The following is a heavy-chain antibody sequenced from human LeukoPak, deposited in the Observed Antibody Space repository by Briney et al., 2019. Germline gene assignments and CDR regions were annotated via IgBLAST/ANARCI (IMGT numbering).Heavy chain of an antibody. CDR2: ISGSGGST. J-gene: IGHJ6*03. CDR3: AKDLGATHYYYYMDV. D-gene: IGHD1-26*01. Sequence: GSLRLSCAASGFTFSSYAMSWVRQAPGKGLEWVSAISGSGGSTYHADSVKGRFTISRDNSKNTLYLQMNSLRAEDTAVYYCAKDLGATHYYYYMDVWGKGTTVTVSS. CDR1: GFTFSSYA. V-gene: IGHV3-23*01.